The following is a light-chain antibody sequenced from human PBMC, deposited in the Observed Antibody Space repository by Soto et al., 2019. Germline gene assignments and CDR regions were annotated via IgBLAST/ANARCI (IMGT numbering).Light chain of an antibody. V-gene: IGKV3-15*01. J-gene: IGKJ3*01. CDR3: QQYNNTPPFT. Sequence: EIVMTQSPATLSVSPGERATLSCRASQSVSSNLAWYQQKPGQAPSLLIYGASTRATGIPARFSGSGSGTEFTLTISSLQSEDFAVYYCQQYNNTPPFTFGPGTKVDIK. CDR2: GAS. CDR1: QSVSSN.